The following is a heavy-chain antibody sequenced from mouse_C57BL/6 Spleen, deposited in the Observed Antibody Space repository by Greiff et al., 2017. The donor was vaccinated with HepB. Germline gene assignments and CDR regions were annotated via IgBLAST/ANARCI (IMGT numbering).Heavy chain of an antibody. CDR2: IYPGSGST. Sequence: VQLQHPGAELVKPGASVKMSCKASGYTFTSYWITWVKQRPGQGLEWIGDIYPGSGSTNYNEKFKSKATLTVDTSSSTAYMQLSSLTSEDSAVYYCARRSYYDYDRGDYWGQGTTLTVSS. J-gene: IGHJ2*01. D-gene: IGHD2-4*01. CDR3: ARRSYYDYDRGDY. CDR1: GYTFTSYW. V-gene: IGHV1-55*01.